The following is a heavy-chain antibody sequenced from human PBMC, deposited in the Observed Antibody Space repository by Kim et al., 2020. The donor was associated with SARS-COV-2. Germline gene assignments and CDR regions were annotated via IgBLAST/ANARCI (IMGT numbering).Heavy chain of an antibody. D-gene: IGHD1-7*01. V-gene: IGHV1-58*02. Sequence: SVKVSCKASGFNFTSSAMQWVRQARGQRLEWIGWIVVGSGNTNYAQKFQERVTITRDMSTSTAYMELSSLRSEDTAVYYCAAERNYVSWFDPWGQGTLVTVSS. CDR2: IVVGSGNT. CDR3: AAERNYVSWFDP. J-gene: IGHJ5*02. CDR1: GFNFTSSA.